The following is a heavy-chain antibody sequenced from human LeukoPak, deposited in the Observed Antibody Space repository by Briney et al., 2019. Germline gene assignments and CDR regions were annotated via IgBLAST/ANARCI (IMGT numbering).Heavy chain of an antibody. D-gene: IGHD3-3*01. CDR3: ARRQADYDFWSGYYGRAFDI. V-gene: IGHV5-51*01. J-gene: IGHJ3*02. CDR2: IYPGDSDT. Sequence: GESLKISCKGSGYSFTSYWIGWVRQMPGKGLEWMGIIYPGDSDTRYSPSFQGQVTISADKSISTAYLQWSSLKASDTAMYYCARRQADYDFWSGYYGRAFDIWGQGTMVTVSS. CDR1: GYSFTSYW.